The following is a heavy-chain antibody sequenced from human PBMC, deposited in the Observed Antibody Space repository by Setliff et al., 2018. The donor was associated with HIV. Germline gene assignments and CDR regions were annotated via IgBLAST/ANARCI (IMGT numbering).Heavy chain of an antibody. CDR3: AKSSPSIGYISDH. CDR1: GYSISSSYY. CDR2: ISPTGNT. J-gene: IGHJ4*02. V-gene: IGHV4-61*01. Sequence: SETLSLTCAVSGYSISSSYYWSWIRQPPGKGLEWIGYISPTGNTNYNPSLKSRVTISTDTSKNQFSLNVRSVTAADTAVYFCAKSSPSIGYISDHWGQGTLVTVSS. D-gene: IGHD5-12*01.